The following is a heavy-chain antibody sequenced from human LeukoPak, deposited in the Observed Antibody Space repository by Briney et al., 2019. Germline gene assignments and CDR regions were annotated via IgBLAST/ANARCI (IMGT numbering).Heavy chain of an antibody. CDR1: GGSISSYY. Sequence: PSETLSLTCTVSGGSISSYYWNWIRQPPGKGLEWIGHISYSGSTNYNPSLKSRLTISVDTSKNQFSLKLSSVTAADTAIYYCARTPPIEPYYYVEVWGTGTTATVSS. V-gene: IGHV4-59*08. CDR2: ISYSGST. D-gene: IGHD2-15*01. CDR3: ARTPPIEPYYYVEV. J-gene: IGHJ6*03.